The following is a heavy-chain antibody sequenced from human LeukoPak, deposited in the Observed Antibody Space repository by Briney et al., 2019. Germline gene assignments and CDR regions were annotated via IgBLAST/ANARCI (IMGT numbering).Heavy chain of an antibody. J-gene: IGHJ4*02. V-gene: IGHV1-69*10. D-gene: IGHD3-10*01. CDR2: IIPILGIA. CDR1: GGTFSSYA. Sequence: SVKVSCKASGGTFSSYAISWVRQAPGQGLEWMGWIIPILGIANYAQKFQGRVTITADKSTSTAYMELSSLRSEDTAVYYCARCTVRGVIGYWGQGTLVTVSS. CDR3: ARCTVRGVIGY.